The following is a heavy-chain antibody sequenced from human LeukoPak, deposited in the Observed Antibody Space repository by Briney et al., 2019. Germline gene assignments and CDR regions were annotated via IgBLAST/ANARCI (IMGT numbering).Heavy chain of an antibody. Sequence: PGGSLRLSCAASGFTFSSYAMSWVRQAPGKGLEWVSAISGSGGSTYYADSVKGRFTISRDNSKDTLHLQMNSLRAEDTAVYYCAKEAYGSGSYYSSHFDYWGQGTLVTVSS. V-gene: IGHV3-23*01. CDR1: GFTFSSYA. D-gene: IGHD3-10*01. CDR3: AKEAYGSGSYYSSHFDY. J-gene: IGHJ4*02. CDR2: ISGSGGST.